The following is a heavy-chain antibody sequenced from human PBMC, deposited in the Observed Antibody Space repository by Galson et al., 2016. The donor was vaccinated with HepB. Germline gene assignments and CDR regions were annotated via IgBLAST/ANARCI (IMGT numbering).Heavy chain of an antibody. V-gene: IGHV3-30*03. CDR2: ISYDGSDE. D-gene: IGHD3-3*01. CDR1: GFTLNSYW. J-gene: IGHJ6*02. Sequence: SLRLSCAASGFTLNSYWMHWVRQAPGMGLNWVAFISYDGSDEIYADSVKGRYTISRDNSKNTVYLQMNSLRAEDTAVYYCASPRYDFWRRGMDVWGQGTTVTVSS. CDR3: ASPRYDFWRRGMDV.